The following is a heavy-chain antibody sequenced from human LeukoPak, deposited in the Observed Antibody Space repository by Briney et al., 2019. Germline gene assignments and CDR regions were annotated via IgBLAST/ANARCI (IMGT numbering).Heavy chain of an antibody. CDR3: AKDIAQGYTFGSIEQDY. D-gene: IGHD5-18*01. CDR2: ISGSGGST. V-gene: IGHV3-23*01. Sequence: AGGSLRLSCAASGFTFSSYAMSWVRQAPGKGLEWVSAISGSGGSTYYADSVKGRFTISRDNSKNALYLQMNSLRAGDTAVYYCAKDIAQGYTFGSIEQDYWGQGTLVTVSS. J-gene: IGHJ4*02. CDR1: GFTFSSYA.